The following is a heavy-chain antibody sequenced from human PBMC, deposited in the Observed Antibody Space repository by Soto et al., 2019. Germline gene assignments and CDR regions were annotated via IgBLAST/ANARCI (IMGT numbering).Heavy chain of an antibody. V-gene: IGHV1-18*04. CDR1: GYTFTSYG. J-gene: IGHJ6*02. CDR3: ARLAGDYYYYGMDV. Sequence: GASVKVSCKASGYTFTSYGISWVRQAPGQGLEWMGWISAYNGNTNYAQKLQGRVTMATDTSTSTAYMELRSLRSDDTAVYYCARLAGDYYYYGMDVWGQGTRVTVSS. CDR2: ISAYNGNT. D-gene: IGHD2-15*01.